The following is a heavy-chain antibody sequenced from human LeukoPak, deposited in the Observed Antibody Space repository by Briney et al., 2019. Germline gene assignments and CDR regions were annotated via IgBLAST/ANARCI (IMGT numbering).Heavy chain of an antibody. D-gene: IGHD3-9*01. Sequence: ASVKIACKVSGHRFTDSYVHWIPQAPENGLEWVGLIDPEDGETLYAEKFQGRVTITADTSTGTVYLDVSGLSSVDTAVYYCATSSLTSFIQGAWGQGTLVIVSS. CDR1: GHRFTDSY. CDR2: IDPEDGET. J-gene: IGHJ5*02. CDR3: ATSSLTSFIQGA. V-gene: IGHV1-69-2*01.